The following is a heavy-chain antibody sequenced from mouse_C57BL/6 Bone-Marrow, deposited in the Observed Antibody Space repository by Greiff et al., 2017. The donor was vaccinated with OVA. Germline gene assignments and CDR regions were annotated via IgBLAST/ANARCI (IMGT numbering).Heavy chain of an antibody. CDR1: GFSLTSYA. Sequence: QVQLKESGPGLVAPSQSLSITCTVSGFSLTSYAISWVRQPPGKGLEWLGVICTGVGTNYNSALKSRLSISKDNSKSQVFLKMNSLQTDYKARYYCASYDYDEGWAMDYWGQGTSVTVSS. CDR2: ICTGVGT. D-gene: IGHD2-4*01. V-gene: IGHV2-9-1*01. J-gene: IGHJ4*01. CDR3: ASYDYDEGWAMDY.